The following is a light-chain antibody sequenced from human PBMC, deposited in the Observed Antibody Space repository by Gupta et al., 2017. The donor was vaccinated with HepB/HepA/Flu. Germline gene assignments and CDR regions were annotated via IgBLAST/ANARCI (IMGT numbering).Light chain of an antibody. CDR2: GTS. J-gene: IGKJ3*01. Sequence: EIVMKTSPGTLSLSPGERATLTCSASQSVSSLYLAWYQQKPGQAPRFLINGTSRKASGVPDRFSGDGSGTDFTLTSNNLEPEDFALYYCQQYGLSYPSTFGHGTKVDLK. CDR1: QSVSSLY. V-gene: IGKV3-20*01. CDR3: QQYGLSYPST.